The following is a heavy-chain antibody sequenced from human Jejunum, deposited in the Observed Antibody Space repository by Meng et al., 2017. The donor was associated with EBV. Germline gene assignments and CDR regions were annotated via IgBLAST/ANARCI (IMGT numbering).Heavy chain of an antibody. J-gene: IGHJ4*02. Sequence: QLQLQESGPGLVKPPGXLSLTCAVSGDSITERNSWSWVRQTPGKGLEWIGEIYHNGGTNYNPSLKSRVTISVDKSKNEISLKLRSVTAADTAVYYCARWAFIYSYGFDHWGQGTLGTVAS. CDR1: GDSITERNS. CDR3: ARWAFIYSYGFDH. V-gene: IGHV4-4*03. CDR2: IYHNGGT. D-gene: IGHD5-18*01.